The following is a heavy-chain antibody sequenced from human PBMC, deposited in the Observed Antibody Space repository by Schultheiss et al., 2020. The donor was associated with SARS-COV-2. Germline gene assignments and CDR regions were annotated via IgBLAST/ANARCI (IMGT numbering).Heavy chain of an antibody. J-gene: IGHJ5*02. CDR3: ARIVDDFWSGYYLRFDP. D-gene: IGHD3-3*01. Sequence: SETLSLTCTVSGGSISSYYWSWIRQPPGKGLEWIGSIYHSGSTYYNPSLKSRVTISVDTSKNQFSLKLSSVTAADTAVYYCARIVDDFWSGYYLRFDPWGQGTLVTVSS. CDR1: GGSISSYY. V-gene: IGHV4-59*08. CDR2: IYHSGST.